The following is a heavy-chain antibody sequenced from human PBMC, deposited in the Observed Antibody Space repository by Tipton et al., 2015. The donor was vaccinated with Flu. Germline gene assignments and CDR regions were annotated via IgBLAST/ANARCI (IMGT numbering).Heavy chain of an antibody. CDR1: GDSIDSRYY. V-gene: IGHV4-38-2*01. J-gene: IGHJ5*02. Sequence: TLSLTCSVSGDSIDSRYYWGWIRQPPGKGLEWIGNVAHTGSTYHNPSLKSRVTISVDTSKNQFSLMVFAVTAADTAVYYCGRRDYSNYVSDPKSLFDPWGQGILVTVSS. CDR3: GRRDYSNYVSDPKSLFDP. CDR2: VAHTGST. D-gene: IGHD4-11*01.